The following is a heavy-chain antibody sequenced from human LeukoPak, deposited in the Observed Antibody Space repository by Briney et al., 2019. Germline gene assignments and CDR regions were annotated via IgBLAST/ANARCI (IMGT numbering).Heavy chain of an antibody. CDR3: AREGKYDYVWGSRDAFDI. D-gene: IGHD3-16*01. J-gene: IGHJ3*02. CDR2: ISTNTGNP. CDR1: GYTFTSYA. V-gene: IGHV7-4-1*02. Sequence: ASVKVSCKASGYTFTSYAMNWVRQAPGQGLEWMGWISTNTGNPTYAQGFTGRFVFSLDTSVSTAYLQISSLKAEDTAVYYCAREGKYDYVWGSRDAFDIWGQGTMVTVSS.